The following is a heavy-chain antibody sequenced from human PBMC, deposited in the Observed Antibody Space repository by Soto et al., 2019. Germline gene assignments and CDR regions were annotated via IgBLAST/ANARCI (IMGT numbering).Heavy chain of an antibody. Sequence: QVQLEQSGAEVKKPGSSVKVSCKASGGTLSDHGVAWLRQAPGQGLEWMGGTIPVFNAAKYAQKFQGRVTVTADKFTNIAYMELSSLRSEDTAVYFCARGVYGLGNYYTGPSAFDIWGQGTMVIVSS. V-gene: IGHV1-69*06. J-gene: IGHJ3*02. D-gene: IGHD3-10*01. CDR2: TIPVFNAA. CDR3: ARGVYGLGNYYTGPSAFDI. CDR1: GGTLSDHG.